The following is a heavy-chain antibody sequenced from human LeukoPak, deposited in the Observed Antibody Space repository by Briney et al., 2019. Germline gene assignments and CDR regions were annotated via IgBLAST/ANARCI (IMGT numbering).Heavy chain of an antibody. Sequence: PGGSLRLSCAASGFTFDDYAMHWVRQAPGKGLEWVSGISWNSGSIGYADSVKGRFTISRDNAKNSLYLQMNSLRAEDTALYYCAKGMVRGAMGNFDYWGQGTLVTVSS. CDR1: GFTFDDYA. V-gene: IGHV3-9*01. CDR3: AKGMVRGAMGNFDY. CDR2: ISWNSGSI. D-gene: IGHD3-10*01. J-gene: IGHJ4*02.